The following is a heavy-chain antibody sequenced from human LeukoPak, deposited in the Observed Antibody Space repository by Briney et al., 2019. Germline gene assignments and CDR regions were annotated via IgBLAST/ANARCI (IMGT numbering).Heavy chain of an antibody. Sequence: GGSLRLSCAASGFTFSSYEMNWVRQAPGKGLEWVSYISSSGSTIYYADSVKGRFTISRDNAKNSLYLQMNSLRAEDTAVYYCGREVVVVPAISYGMDVWGKGTTVTVSS. V-gene: IGHV3-48*03. J-gene: IGHJ6*04. D-gene: IGHD2-2*01. CDR3: GREVVVVPAISYGMDV. CDR2: ISSSGSTI. CDR1: GFTFSSYE.